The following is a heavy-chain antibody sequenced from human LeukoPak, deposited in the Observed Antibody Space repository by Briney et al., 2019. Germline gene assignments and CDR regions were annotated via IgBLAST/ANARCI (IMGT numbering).Heavy chain of an antibody. CDR3: ARDSYYDFWSGYYPTGYYGMDV. D-gene: IGHD3-3*01. CDR2: ISGNNGNT. Sequence: ASVKVSCKASGYTFTSYGISWVRQAPGQGLEWMGWISGNNGNTNYAQKLQGRVTMTTDTSTSTAYMELRSLRSDDTAVYYCARDSYYDFWSGYYPTGYYGMDVWGQGTTVTVSS. V-gene: IGHV1-18*01. J-gene: IGHJ6*02. CDR1: GYTFTSYG.